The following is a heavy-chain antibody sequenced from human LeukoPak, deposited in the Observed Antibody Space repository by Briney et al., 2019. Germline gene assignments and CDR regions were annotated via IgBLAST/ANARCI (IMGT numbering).Heavy chain of an antibody. CDR3: ARDGTTGGGAFDI. CDR2: IYYSGST. Sequence: PSETLSLTCTVSGGSISSYYWSWIRQPPGKGLEWIGYIYYSGSTNYNPSLKSRVTISVDTSKNQFSLKLSSVTAADTAVYYCARDGTTGGGAFDIWGQGTMVTVSS. J-gene: IGHJ3*02. D-gene: IGHD2/OR15-2a*01. CDR1: GGSISSYY. V-gene: IGHV4-59*01.